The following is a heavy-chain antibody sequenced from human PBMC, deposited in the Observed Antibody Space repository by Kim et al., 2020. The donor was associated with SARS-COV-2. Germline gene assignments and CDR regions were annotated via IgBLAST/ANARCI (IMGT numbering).Heavy chain of an antibody. CDR2: IYPGDSDT. V-gene: IGHV5-51*01. J-gene: IGHJ6*02. Sequence: GESLKISCKGSGYSFTSYWIGWVRQMPGKGLEWMGIIYPGDSDTRYSPSFQGQVTISADKSISTAYLQWSSLKASDTAMYYCARLMGTGTTGWYYYYYGMDVWGQGTTVTVSS. D-gene: IGHD1-7*01. CDR1: GYSFTSYW. CDR3: ARLMGTGTTGWYYYYYGMDV.